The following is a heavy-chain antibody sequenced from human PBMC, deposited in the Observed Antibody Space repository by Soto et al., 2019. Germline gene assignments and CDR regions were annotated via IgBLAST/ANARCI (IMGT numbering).Heavy chain of an antibody. Sequence: ESRPTLVNPTQSLTLTCTFSGFSLSTSGMCVSWIRQPPGKALEWLARIDWDDDKYYSTSLKTRLTISKDTSKNQVVLTMTNMDPVDTATYYCARISCRWYYFDYWGQGTLVTVSS. V-gene: IGHV2-70*11. CDR3: ARISCRWYYFDY. CDR2: IDWDDDK. D-gene: IGHD6-13*01. J-gene: IGHJ4*02. CDR1: GFSLSTSGMC.